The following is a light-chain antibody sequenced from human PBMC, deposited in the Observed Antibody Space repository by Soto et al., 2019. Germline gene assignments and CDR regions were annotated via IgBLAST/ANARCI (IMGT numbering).Light chain of an antibody. CDR2: GAF. CDR3: QHYGSTVYT. J-gene: IGKJ2*01. CDR1: QSVGSNY. V-gene: IGKV3-20*01. Sequence: DIVLTQSPGTLSLSPGERATLSCRASQSVGSNYLAWYQQKPGQAPRLLIYGAFSRATGIPDRFSGSGSGTDSTLSITRVEPEDFAVYYCQHYGSTVYTFGQGTKLEIK.